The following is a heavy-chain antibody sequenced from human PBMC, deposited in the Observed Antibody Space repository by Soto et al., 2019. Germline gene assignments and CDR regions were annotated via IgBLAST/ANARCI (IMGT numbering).Heavy chain of an antibody. CDR2: IAYDGSNR. J-gene: IGHJ5*02. V-gene: IGHV3-30*04. D-gene: IGHD6-13*01. CDR3: ARDQQEGNDKVNWFAP. CDR1: GFSISRSA. Sequence: QVQLVESGGGVVQPGRSVRLSCAASGFSISRSAMHVVRQAPGKGLEWVAVIAYDGSNRCYADSAKGRFTISRDNSKNTVYLQMSSLRGEDTAVYYCARDQQEGNDKVNWFAPWGQGTLVTVSS.